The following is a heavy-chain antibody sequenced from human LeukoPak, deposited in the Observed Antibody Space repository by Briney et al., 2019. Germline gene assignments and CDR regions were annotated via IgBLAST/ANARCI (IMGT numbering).Heavy chain of an antibody. J-gene: IGHJ4*02. V-gene: IGHV4-59*04. Sequence: SETLSLTCTVSGGSISSYYWSWIWQPPGKGLEWIGNIYYSGSTFYNPSLKSRVTISVDTSKNQFSLKLNSVTAADTAVYYCARFVHISAPLDVWGQRTLVTVSS. CDR3: ARFVHISAPLDV. CDR1: GGSISSYY. D-gene: IGHD2-21*01. CDR2: IYYSGST.